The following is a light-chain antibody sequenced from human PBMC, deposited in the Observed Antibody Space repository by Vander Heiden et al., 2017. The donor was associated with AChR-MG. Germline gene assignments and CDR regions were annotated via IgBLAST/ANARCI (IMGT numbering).Light chain of an antibody. J-gene: IGKJ4*01. CDR2: DTS. CDR1: QSVSTD. CDR3: QQYKNWPPLT. Sequence: EIVMAQSPATLSVSPGKRATLSCRASQSVSTDLAWYQQKPGQAPRLLIYDTSTRATGVPARFSGSGYGTEFTLTISSLQSEDFAVYYCQQYKNWPPLTFGGGIKVEIK. V-gene: IGKV3-15*01.